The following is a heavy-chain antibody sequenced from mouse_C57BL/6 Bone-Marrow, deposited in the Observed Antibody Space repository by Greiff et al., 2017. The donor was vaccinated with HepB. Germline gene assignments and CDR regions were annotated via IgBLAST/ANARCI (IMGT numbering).Heavy chain of an antibody. Sequence: EVQLVESGGGLVQSGRSLRLSCATSGFTFSDFYMEWVRQAPGKGLEWIAASRNKANDYTTEYSASVKGRFIVSRDTSQSILYLQMNALRAEDTAIYYCARDAPEGIWFAYWGQGTLVTVSA. CDR3: ARDAPEGIWFAY. J-gene: IGHJ3*01. V-gene: IGHV7-1*01. CDR2: SRNKANDYTT. CDR1: GFTFSDFY.